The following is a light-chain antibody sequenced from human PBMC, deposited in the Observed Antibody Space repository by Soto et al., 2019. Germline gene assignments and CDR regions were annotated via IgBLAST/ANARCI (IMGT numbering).Light chain of an antibody. J-gene: IGLJ2*01. V-gene: IGLV2-8*01. Sequence: QSVLNQPPSASGSPGRSVTISCTGTSSDVGDSNYVSWYQQHPGKAPKLMIYEVSKRPSGVPDRFSGSKSGNTASLTVSGLQAEDEADYYCSSYAGSNNLVFGAGTKVTVL. CDR1: SSDVGDSNY. CDR3: SSYAGSNNLV. CDR2: EVS.